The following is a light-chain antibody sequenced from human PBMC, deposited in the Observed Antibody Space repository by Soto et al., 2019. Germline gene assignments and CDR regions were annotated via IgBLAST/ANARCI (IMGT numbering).Light chain of an antibody. J-gene: IGKJ5*01. CDR3: RQYSTSPIS. CDR1: QVTSRY. V-gene: IGKV3-20*01. CDR2: GAS. Sequence: ENVLTQSPGTLSLSPGERATLSCRASQVTSRYLSWYQQRPGQAPRLLIYGASSRATGIPDRFSGRGSGTEFTLTISRREPEEVAGEYFRQYSTSPISLGPGTRLEMK.